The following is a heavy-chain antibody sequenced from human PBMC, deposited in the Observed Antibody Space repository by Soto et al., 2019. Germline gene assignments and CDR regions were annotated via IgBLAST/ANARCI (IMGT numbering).Heavy chain of an antibody. J-gene: IGHJ4*02. CDR1: GFTFDEYA. D-gene: IGHD3-3*01. V-gene: IGHV3-43D*04. CDR2: ISWDGSNR. Sequence: PGGSLRLSCAASGFTFDEYAMHWVRQPPGKGLEWVSLISWDGSNRYYADSVQGRFTISRDNSKYSLYPEMNSLRPEDTALYYCAKDISRGPTKNYDFWSGPDYWGQGTLVTVSS. CDR3: AKDISRGPTKNYDFWSGPDY.